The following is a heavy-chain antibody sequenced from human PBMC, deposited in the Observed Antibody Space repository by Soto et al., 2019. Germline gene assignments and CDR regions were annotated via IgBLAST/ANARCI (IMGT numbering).Heavy chain of an antibody. CDR1: GFTFSNNW. D-gene: IGHD2-21*01. J-gene: IGHJ4*02. CDR3: AGPLLVWFNY. CDR2: INSDGSST. V-gene: IGHV3-74*01. Sequence: PGGSLRLSCAASGFTFSNNWMHWVRQAPGKGLVWVSRINSDGSSTNYADSVKGRFTISRDNAKNTLYLQMNSLRAEDTAVYYCAGPLLVWFNYWGQGTLVTVSS.